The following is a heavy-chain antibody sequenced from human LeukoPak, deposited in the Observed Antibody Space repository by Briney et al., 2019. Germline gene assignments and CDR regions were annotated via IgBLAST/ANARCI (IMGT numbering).Heavy chain of an antibody. Sequence: GGSLRLSCAASGFSFSSYAMSWVRQAPGKGLEWVSTIGGSGGSTYYADSVKGRFTISRDNSKNTLYLQMNSLRAEDTAVYYCAKLLLWFGESSSYWGQGTLVTVSS. CDR1: GFSFSSYA. CDR2: IGGSGGST. CDR3: AKLLLWFGESSSY. D-gene: IGHD3-10*01. J-gene: IGHJ4*02. V-gene: IGHV3-23*01.